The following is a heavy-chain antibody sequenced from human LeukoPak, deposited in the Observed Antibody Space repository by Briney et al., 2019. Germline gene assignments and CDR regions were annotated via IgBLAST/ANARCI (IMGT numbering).Heavy chain of an antibody. Sequence: ASVKVSCKPSGYTFTGYYMHWVRQAPGQGLEWMGWINPNSGGTNYAQKFQGRVTMTRDTSISTAYMELSRLRSDDTAVYYCARAPVTIFGVVIIPYDYWGQGTLVTVSS. CDR2: INPNSGGT. V-gene: IGHV1-2*02. D-gene: IGHD3-3*01. CDR1: GYTFTGYY. J-gene: IGHJ4*02. CDR3: ARAPVTIFGVVIIPYDY.